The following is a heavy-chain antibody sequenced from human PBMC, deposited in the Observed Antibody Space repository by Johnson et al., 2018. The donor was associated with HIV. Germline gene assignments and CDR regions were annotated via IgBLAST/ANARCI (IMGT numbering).Heavy chain of an antibody. J-gene: IGHJ3*02. Sequence: VQLVESGGGLVQPGRSLRLSCAASGFTFDDYAMHWVRQAPGKGLEWVSAIGTAGDTYYPGSVKGRFTISRENAKNSLYLQMNSLRAGDTAVYYCARDRDGGFAFDIWGQGTRVTVSS. CDR1: GFTFDDYA. CDR2: IGTAGDT. CDR3: ARDRDGGFAFDI. V-gene: IGHV3-13*01. D-gene: IGHD3-10*01.